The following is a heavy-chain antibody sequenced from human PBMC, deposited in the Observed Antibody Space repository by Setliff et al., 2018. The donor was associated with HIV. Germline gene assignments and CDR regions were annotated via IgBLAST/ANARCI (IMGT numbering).Heavy chain of an antibody. D-gene: IGHD5-12*01. CDR3: ARDARWLQFPYFDY. Sequence: SETLSLTCNVSGGSISSSSYYWAWIRQPPGKGLEWIGLIYTDGSTNYNPSFRGRVTISVDSSKNQFSLKLSSVTAADTAVYYCARDARWLQFPYFDYWGQGTLVTVSS. V-gene: IGHV4-39*07. J-gene: IGHJ4*01. CDR2: IYTDGST. CDR1: GGSISSSSYY.